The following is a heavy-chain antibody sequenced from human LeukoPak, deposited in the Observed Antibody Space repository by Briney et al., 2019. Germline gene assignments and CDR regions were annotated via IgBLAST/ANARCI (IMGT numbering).Heavy chain of an antibody. Sequence: QPGRSLRLSCAASGFTFSSYGMHWVRQAPGKGLEWVAVTWYDGSNKHYADSVKGRFTISRDNSKNTLYLQMNSLRAEDTAVYYCARGEYSSSSAGGKDFDYWGQGTLVTVSS. J-gene: IGHJ4*02. CDR3: ARGEYSSSSAGGKDFDY. CDR2: TWYDGSNK. CDR1: GFTFSSYG. D-gene: IGHD6-13*01. V-gene: IGHV3-33*01.